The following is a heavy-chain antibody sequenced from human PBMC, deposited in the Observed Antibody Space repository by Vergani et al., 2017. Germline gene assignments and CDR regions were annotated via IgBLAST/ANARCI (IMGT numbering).Heavy chain of an antibody. Sequence: EVQPVESGGGLVKPGGSLRLSCTTSGFTFSSAWMSWVRQAPGKGLEWVARIRPKTDGETTDYAAPVKGRFTISRDKSKNTLYLQMSRLRPEDTAVYYCATAGAAYCRGSSCYDCFEYWGQGTPVTVAS. CDR3: ATAGAAYCRGSSCYDCFEY. J-gene: IGHJ4*02. D-gene: IGHD2-15*01. CDR2: IRPKTDGETT. CDR1: GFTFSSAW. V-gene: IGHV3-15*01.